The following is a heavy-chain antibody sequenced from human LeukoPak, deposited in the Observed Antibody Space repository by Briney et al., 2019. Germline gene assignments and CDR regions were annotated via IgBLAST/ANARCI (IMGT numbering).Heavy chain of an antibody. Sequence: QSGGSLRLSCAASGFTFSSYWMSWVRQAPGKGLEWVANIKQDGSEKYYVDSVKGRFTISRDNAKNSLYLQMNSLRAEDTAVYYCARLIIHYGDYNWFDPWGQGTLVTVSS. J-gene: IGHJ5*02. CDR2: IKQDGSEK. CDR1: GFTFSSYW. V-gene: IGHV3-7*01. D-gene: IGHD4-17*01. CDR3: ARLIIHYGDYNWFDP.